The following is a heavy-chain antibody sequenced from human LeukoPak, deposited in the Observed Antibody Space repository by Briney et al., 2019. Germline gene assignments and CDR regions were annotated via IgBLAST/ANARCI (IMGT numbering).Heavy chain of an antibody. D-gene: IGHD3-3*01. CDR2: IYYSGST. V-gene: IGHV4-34*01. CDR3: ARAVYDFWSGYSSYFDY. CDR1: GGSFSGYY. J-gene: IGHJ4*02. Sequence: SETLSLTCAVYGGSFSGYYWGWIRQPPGKGLEWIGSIYYSGSTYYNPSLKSRVTISVDTSKNQFSLKLSSVTAADTAVYYCARAVYDFWSGYSSYFDYWGQGTLVTVSS.